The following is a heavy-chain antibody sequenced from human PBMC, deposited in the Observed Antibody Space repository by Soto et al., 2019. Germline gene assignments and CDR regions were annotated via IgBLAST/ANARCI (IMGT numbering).Heavy chain of an antibody. V-gene: IGHV4-59*01. Sequence: SETLSLTCTVSGGSISSYYWSWIRQPPGKGLEWIGYIYYSGSTNYNPSLKSRVTISVDTSKNQFSLKLSSVTAADAAVYYCAILGRHFDWSHFDYWGQGTLVTVSS. CDR3: AILGRHFDWSHFDY. J-gene: IGHJ4*02. CDR1: GGSISSYY. CDR2: IYYSGST. D-gene: IGHD3-9*01.